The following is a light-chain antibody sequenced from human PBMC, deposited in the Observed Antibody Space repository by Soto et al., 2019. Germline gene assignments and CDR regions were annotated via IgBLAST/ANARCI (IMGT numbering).Light chain of an antibody. J-gene: IGKJ3*01. CDR1: QSISSY. CDR2: DAS. CDR3: HQRSTWPYT. V-gene: IGKV3-11*01. Sequence: EIVLTQSPATLSLSPGERATLSCRASQSISSYLVWYQQKPDHAPRLLIFDASNRATGIPARFSGSGSGTDFTLTISRLEPEDFAVYYCHQRSTWPYTFGPGTKVDIK.